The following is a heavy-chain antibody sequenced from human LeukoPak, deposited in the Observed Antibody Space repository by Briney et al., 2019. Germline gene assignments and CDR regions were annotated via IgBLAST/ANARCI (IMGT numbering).Heavy chain of an antibody. V-gene: IGHV3-66*01. CDR2: IHSGGRT. D-gene: IGHD3-22*01. CDR1: GFSVSNNY. CDR3: ARPGSAVGYWVH. Sequence: GGSLRLSCAASGFSVSNNYLSWVRQPPGKGLEWVSVIHSGGRTKYADSVRDRFTISRDTAKNTVYLQMNSLRVDDPAAYYCARPGSAVGYWVHWGQGTLVTVSS. J-gene: IGHJ4*02.